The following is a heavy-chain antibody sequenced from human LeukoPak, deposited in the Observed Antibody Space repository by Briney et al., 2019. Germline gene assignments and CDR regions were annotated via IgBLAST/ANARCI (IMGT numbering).Heavy chain of an antibody. D-gene: IGHD5-24*01. CDR1: GFTFSDYY. V-gene: IGHV3-11*01. Sequence: PGGSLRLSCAASGFTFSDYYMSWIRQAPGKGLEWLSYIGRGGSPIYYADSVKGRFTISRDNSKSSLHLQMLSLRAEDTAVYYCARERRWLQFDAFGIWGQGTMVTVSS. CDR3: ARERRWLQFDAFGI. CDR2: IGRGGSPI. J-gene: IGHJ3*02.